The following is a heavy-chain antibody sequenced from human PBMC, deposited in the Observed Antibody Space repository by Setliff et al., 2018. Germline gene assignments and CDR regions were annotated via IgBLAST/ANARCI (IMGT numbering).Heavy chain of an antibody. V-gene: IGHV4-34*01. CDR1: GGSFSDYY. J-gene: IGHJ4*02. Sequence: PSETLSLTCTVYGGSFSDYYWGWIRQSPGKRPEWIAEINQSRNTNYNPSLNSRVSVSVDTPTNQFSPKVFSVTAADTAVYYCRFWSSYYKNDYWAQGTLVT. CDR3: RFWSSYYKNDY. D-gene: IGHD3-3*01. CDR2: INQSRNT.